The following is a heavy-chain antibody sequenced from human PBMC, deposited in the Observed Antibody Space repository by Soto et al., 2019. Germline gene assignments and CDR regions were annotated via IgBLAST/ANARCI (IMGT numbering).Heavy chain of an antibody. CDR2: IYHSGST. D-gene: IGHD1-7*01. V-gene: IGHV4-30-2*01. CDR3: ASTYNWNYGVDY. CDR1: GGSISSGGYS. J-gene: IGHJ4*02. Sequence: QLQLQESGSGLVKPSQTLSLTCAVSGGSISSGGYSWSWIRQPPGKGLEWIGYIYHSGSTYYNPSLKSRVTISVDRSKTQFSLKLSSVTAADTAVYYCASTYNWNYGVDYWGQGTLVTVSS.